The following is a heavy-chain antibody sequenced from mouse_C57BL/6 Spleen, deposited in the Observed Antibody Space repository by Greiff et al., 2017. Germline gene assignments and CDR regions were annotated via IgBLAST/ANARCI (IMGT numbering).Heavy chain of an antibody. D-gene: IGHD1-1*01. J-gene: IGHJ4*01. V-gene: IGHV5-17*01. CDR3: ARPGGSSLYYAMDY. CDR1: GFTFSDYG. CDR2: ISSGSSTI. Sequence: EVMLVESGGGLVKPGGSLKLSCAASGFTFSDYGMHWVRQAPEKGLAWVAYISSGSSTIYYADTVKGRFTISRDNAKNTLFLQMTSLRSEDTAMYYCARPGGSSLYYAMDYWGQGTSVTVSS.